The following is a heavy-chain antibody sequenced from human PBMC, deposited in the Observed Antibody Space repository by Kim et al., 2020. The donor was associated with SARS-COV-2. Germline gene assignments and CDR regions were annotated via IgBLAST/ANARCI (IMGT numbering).Heavy chain of an antibody. D-gene: IGHD5-12*01. CDR1: GFTFSSYG. Sequence: GGSLRLSCAASGFTFSSYGMHWVRQAPGKGLEWVAVISYDGSNKYYADSVKGRFTISRDNSKNTLYLQMNSLRAEDTAVYYCASSHGGYEVRPMDVWGQG. CDR3: ASSHGGYEVRPMDV. J-gene: IGHJ6*02. CDR2: ISYDGSNK. V-gene: IGHV3-30*03.